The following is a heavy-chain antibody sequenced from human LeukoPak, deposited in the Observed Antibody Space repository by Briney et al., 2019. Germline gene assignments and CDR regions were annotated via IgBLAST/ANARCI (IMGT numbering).Heavy chain of an antibody. CDR1: GGSFSGYY. Sequence: SETLSLTCAVYGGSFSGYYWSWIRQPPGKGLEWIGEINHSGSTNYNPSLKSRVTISVDTSKNQFSLKLSSVTAADTAVYYCARGSNWFDPWGQGTLVTVSS. CDR2: INHSGST. V-gene: IGHV4-34*01. J-gene: IGHJ5*02. CDR3: ARGSNWFDP.